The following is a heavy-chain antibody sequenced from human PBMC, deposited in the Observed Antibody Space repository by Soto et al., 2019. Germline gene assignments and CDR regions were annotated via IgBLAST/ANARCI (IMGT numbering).Heavy chain of an antibody. CDR2: ISWNSGSI. V-gene: IGHV3-9*01. Sequence: EVQLVESGGGLVQPGRSLRLSCAASGFTFDDYALHRVRQAPGTGLEWVSSISWNSGSIAYAGSVKGRFTISRDNAKNSLDLQLNSLRAEDTALYYWAKEYLRAGGRDYYEMDGWGQGATVTVSS. J-gene: IGHJ6*02. D-gene: IGHD6-19*01. CDR3: AKEYLRAGGRDYYEMDG. CDR1: GFTFDDYA.